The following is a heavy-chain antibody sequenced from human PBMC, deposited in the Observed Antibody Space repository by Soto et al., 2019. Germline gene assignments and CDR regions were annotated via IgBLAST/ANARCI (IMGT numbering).Heavy chain of an antibody. CDR1: GGSISSGGYY. CDR3: AMAVTTTNFDY. CDR2: IYYSGST. D-gene: IGHD4-17*01. V-gene: IGHV4-31*03. Sequence: TLSLTCTVSGGSISSGGYYWSWIRQHPGKGLEWIGYIYYSGSTYYNPSLKSRVTISVDTSKNQFSMKLSSVTAADTPVYYCAMAVTTTNFDYCGQGPLVTVCS. J-gene: IGHJ4*02.